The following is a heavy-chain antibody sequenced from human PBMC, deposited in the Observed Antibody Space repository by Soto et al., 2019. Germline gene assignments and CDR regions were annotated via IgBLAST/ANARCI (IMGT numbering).Heavy chain of an antibody. CDR2: ISGSGGST. CDR3: AKNLGAAYTAMAPFDY. V-gene: IGHV3-23*01. Sequence: GGSLRLSCAASGFTFSSYAMSWVRQAPGKGLEWVSAISGSGGSTYCTDSVKGRFTISRDNSKNTLYLQMNSLRAEDTAVYYCAKNLGAAYTAMAPFDYWGQGTLVTVSS. D-gene: IGHD5-18*01. J-gene: IGHJ4*02. CDR1: GFTFSSYA.